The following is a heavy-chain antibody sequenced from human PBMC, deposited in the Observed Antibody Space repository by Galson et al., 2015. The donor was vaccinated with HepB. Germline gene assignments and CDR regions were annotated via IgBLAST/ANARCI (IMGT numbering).Heavy chain of an antibody. CDR3: AKTYYYGSGSYPRPYYFDY. V-gene: IGHV1-18*01. CDR1: GYTFTSYG. Sequence: SVKVSCKASGYTFTSYGISWVRQAPGQGLEWMGWISAYNGNTNYAQKLQGRVTMTTDTSTSTAYMELRSLRSDDTAVYYCAKTYYYGSGSYPRPYYFDYWGQGTLVTVSS. D-gene: IGHD3-10*01. CDR2: ISAYNGNT. J-gene: IGHJ4*02.